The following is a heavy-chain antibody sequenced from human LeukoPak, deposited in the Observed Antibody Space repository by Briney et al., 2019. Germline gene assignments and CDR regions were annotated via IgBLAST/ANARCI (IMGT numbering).Heavy chain of an antibody. CDR3: ARGGYDFWSGYSHY. J-gene: IGHJ4*02. CDR1: GYTFTSYD. Sequence: ASVTVSCTASGYTFTSYDINWVRQATGQGLEWMGWMNPNSGNTGYAQKFQGRVTMTRNTSISTAYMELSSLRSEDTAVYYCARGGYDFWSGYSHYWGQGTLVTVSS. D-gene: IGHD3-3*01. V-gene: IGHV1-8*01. CDR2: MNPNSGNT.